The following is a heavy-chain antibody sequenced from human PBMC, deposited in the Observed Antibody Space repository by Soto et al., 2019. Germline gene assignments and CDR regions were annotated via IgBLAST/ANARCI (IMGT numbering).Heavy chain of an antibody. V-gene: IGHV3-23*01. CDR2: ITGGGDNT. CDR3: AKGSKGFDY. CDR1: GFTFSSYA. D-gene: IGHD2-2*01. J-gene: IGHJ4*02. Sequence: VHLLESGGGLVQPGGPLRLSCAASGFTFSSYAMTWVRQAPGKGLEWVSAITGGGDNTYYADSVKGRFTISRDNFKNTLYLQMNSLRDEDTATYYCAKGSKGFDYWGQGTLVTVSS.